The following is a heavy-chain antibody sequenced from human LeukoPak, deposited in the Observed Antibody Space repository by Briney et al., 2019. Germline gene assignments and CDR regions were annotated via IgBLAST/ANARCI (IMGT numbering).Heavy chain of an antibody. V-gene: IGHV1-69*13. J-gene: IGHJ5*02. CDR3: ARVRCSGGSCYAWFDP. CDR2: IIPIFGTA. Sequence: SVKVSCKASGGTLSSYAISWVRQAPGQGLEWMGGIIPIFGTANYAQKFQGRVTITADESTSTAYMELSSLRSEDTAVYYCARVRCSGGSCYAWFDPWGQGTLVTVSS. D-gene: IGHD2-15*01. CDR1: GGTLSSYA.